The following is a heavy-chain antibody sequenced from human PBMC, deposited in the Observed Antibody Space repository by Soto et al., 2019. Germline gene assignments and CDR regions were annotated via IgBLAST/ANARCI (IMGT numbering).Heavy chain of an antibody. D-gene: IGHD4-17*01. CDR1: GFTFSSYA. CDR2: ISGSGGTT. Sequence: GGSLRLSCAASGFTFSSYAMSWVRQAPGKGLEWVSAISGSGGTTYYADSVKGRFTISRDNSKNTLYLQMNSLRAEDTAVYYCAKDSRSPGGKTTVKRTPGYWGQGTLVTVSS. V-gene: IGHV3-23*01. CDR3: AKDSRSPGGKTTVKRTPGY. J-gene: IGHJ4*02.